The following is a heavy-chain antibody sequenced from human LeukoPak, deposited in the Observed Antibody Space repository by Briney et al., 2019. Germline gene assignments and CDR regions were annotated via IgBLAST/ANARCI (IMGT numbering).Heavy chain of an antibody. CDR3: ARDVSAGGTNWFDP. CDR2: INPNSGGP. J-gene: IGHJ5*02. V-gene: IGHV1-2*02. D-gene: IGHD3-16*01. Sequence: ASVKVSCKASGYTLTGYYMHWVRQAPGQGLEWMGWINPNSGGPNYAQKFQGRVTMTRDTSISTAYMEMSRLRSDDTAVYYCARDVSAGGTNWFDPWGQGTLVTVSS. CDR1: GYTLTGYY.